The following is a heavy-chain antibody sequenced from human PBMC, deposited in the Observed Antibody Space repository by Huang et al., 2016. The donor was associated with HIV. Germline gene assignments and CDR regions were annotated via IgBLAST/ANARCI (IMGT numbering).Heavy chain of an antibody. J-gene: IGHJ6*02. Sequence: QVQLVQSGAEVKKPGSSVKVSCKASGGTFSTYAISWVGQAPGQGLEWMGVISPIFGTANYAQKFQGTVTITADEFTSTAYMELSSLRSEDTALYYCARGRTRSSLYDSYYGLDVWGQGTTVTVSS. CDR3: ARGRTRSSLYDSYYGLDV. D-gene: IGHD6-6*01. CDR1: GGTFSTYA. V-gene: IGHV1-69*01. CDR2: ISPIFGTA.